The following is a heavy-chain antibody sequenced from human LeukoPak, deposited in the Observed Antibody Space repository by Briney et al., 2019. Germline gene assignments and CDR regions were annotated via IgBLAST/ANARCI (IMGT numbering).Heavy chain of an antibody. V-gene: IGHV3-48*01. Sequence: GGSLRLSCAASGFTFSSYSMNWVRQAPGKGLEWVSYISSSSSTIYYADSVKGRFTISRDNAKNSLYLQMNSLRAEDTVVYYCARDYEGAFDIWGQGTMVTVSS. CDR1: GFTFSSYS. CDR2: ISSSSSTI. D-gene: IGHD3-16*01. J-gene: IGHJ3*02. CDR3: ARDYEGAFDI.